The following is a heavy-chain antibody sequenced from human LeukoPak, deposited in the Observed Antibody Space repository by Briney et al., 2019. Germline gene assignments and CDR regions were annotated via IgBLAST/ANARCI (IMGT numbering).Heavy chain of an antibody. CDR2: INQDGSEK. V-gene: IGHV3-7*01. CDR3: ARERDGRFFDY. CDR1: GLTFRSYW. J-gene: IGHJ4*02. D-gene: IGHD5-24*01. Sequence: GGSLRLSYAVSGLTFRSYWMSWVRQAPGKGLEWVANINQDGSEKYFVDSVKGRFTISRDNAKNSLHLQMNTLRGEDTAVYYCARERDGRFFDYWGQGTLVTVSS.